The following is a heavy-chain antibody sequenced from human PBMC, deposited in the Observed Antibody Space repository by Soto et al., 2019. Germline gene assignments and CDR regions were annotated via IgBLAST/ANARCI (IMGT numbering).Heavy chain of an antibody. Sequence: GASVKVSCKASGYNFSGFYMHWVRQAPGQGLEWMGWINPNSGGTKSAEKFQGRVTLTRDTSISTAYMELSRLTYDDTAVYYCASAAVTGTAGLDFWGQGTQVTVSS. D-gene: IGHD6-19*01. V-gene: IGHV1-2*02. CDR2: INPNSGGT. J-gene: IGHJ4*02. CDR1: GYNFSGFY. CDR3: ASAAVTGTAGLDF.